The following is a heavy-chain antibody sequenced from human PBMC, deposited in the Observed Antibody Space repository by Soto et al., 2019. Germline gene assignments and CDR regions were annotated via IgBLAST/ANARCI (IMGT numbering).Heavy chain of an antibody. CDR1: GFTFSSYV. V-gene: IGHV3-30*03. CDR2: ISYDGINK. J-gene: IGHJ6*02. Sequence: GGSLRLSCAASGFTFSSYVMHWVRQAPGKGLEWVAVISYDGINKYYADSVKGRFTISRDNSKNTLYLQMNSLRAEDTAVYYCATGRVVPAASILYYYYYYGMDVWGQGPTVTVSS. D-gene: IGHD2-2*01. CDR3: ATGRVVPAASILYYYYYYGMDV.